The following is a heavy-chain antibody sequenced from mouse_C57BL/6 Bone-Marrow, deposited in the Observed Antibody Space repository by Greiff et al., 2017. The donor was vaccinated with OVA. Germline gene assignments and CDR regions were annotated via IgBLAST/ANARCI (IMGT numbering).Heavy chain of an antibody. V-gene: IGHV1-59*01. J-gene: IGHJ4*01. CDR3: ARWDYDYDVGVQDY. CDR1: GYTFTSYW. Sequence: QVQLQQPGAELVRPGTSVKLSCKASGYTFTSYWMHWVKQRPGQGLEWIGVIDPSDSYTNYNQKFKGKATLTVDTSSSTAYMQLSSLTSEDSAVYYCARWDYDYDVGVQDYWGQGTSVTVSS. CDR2: IDPSDSYT. D-gene: IGHD2-4*01.